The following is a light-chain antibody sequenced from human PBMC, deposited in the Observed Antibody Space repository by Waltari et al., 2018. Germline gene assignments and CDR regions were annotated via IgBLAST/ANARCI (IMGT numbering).Light chain of an antibody. CDR1: QSLLYSSHNKNY. CDR3: QQYYSSSYT. Sequence: DIVMTQSPDSLAVSLGERATINCKSNQSLLYSSHNKNYLAWYQQKAGQPPKLLTYWASTREYGVPDRFSASGSGTDFTLTISSLQAEDVAVYYCQQYYSSSYTFGQGTKLEIK. V-gene: IGKV4-1*01. J-gene: IGKJ2*01. CDR2: WAS.